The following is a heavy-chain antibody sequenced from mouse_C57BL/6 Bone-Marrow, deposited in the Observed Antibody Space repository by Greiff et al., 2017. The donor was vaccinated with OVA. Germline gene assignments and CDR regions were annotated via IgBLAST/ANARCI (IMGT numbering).Heavy chain of an antibody. CDR3: ASDYYGSSHDY. V-gene: IGHV1-69*01. CDR2: IDPAGSYT. CDR1: GYTFTSYW. D-gene: IGHD1-1*01. J-gene: IGHJ2*01. Sequence: QVQLQQSGAELVLPGASVKLSCKASGYTFTSYWMHWVKQRPGQGLEWIGVIDPAGSYTNYHPKFKGKCTLTVDKSSSTTYMQLSSLTSEDSAVYYCASDYYGSSHDYRGQGTTLSVSS.